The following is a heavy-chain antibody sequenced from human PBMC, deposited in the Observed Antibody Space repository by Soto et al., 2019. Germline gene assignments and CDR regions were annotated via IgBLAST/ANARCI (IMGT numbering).Heavy chain of an antibody. J-gene: IGHJ3*02. Sequence: GASVKVSCKASGFTFTSSAMQWVRQARGQRLEWIGWIVVGSGNTNYAQKFQERVTITRDMSTSTAYMELSSLRSEDTAVYYCASETIIAAAGNWAFDIWGQGTMVTVSS. V-gene: IGHV1-58*02. CDR1: GFTFTSSA. D-gene: IGHD6-13*01. CDR2: IVVGSGNT. CDR3: ASETIIAAAGNWAFDI.